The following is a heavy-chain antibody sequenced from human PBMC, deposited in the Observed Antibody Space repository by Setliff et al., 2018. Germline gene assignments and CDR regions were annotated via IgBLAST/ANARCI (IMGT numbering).Heavy chain of an antibody. V-gene: IGHV4-59*01. Sequence: SETLSLTCAAYGGSFSNYYWSWIRQPAGKALEWLGYIFHSESAHYYPSLKSRVTMLIDPSTNQLSLKLRSVTAADTAVYYCARLSWDGLRYHVLDVWGQGTTVTVSS. CDR2: IFHSESA. J-gene: IGHJ6*02. CDR1: GGSFSNYY. CDR3: ARLSWDGLRYHVLDV. D-gene: IGHD3-10*01.